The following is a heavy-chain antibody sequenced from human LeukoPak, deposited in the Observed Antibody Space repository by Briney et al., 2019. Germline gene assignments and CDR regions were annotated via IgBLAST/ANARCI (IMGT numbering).Heavy chain of an antibody. CDR1: GFTFSRYG. Sequence: GGSLRLSCEASGFTFSRYGMSWVRQAPGKGLEWVSAIRGSGGSTYYADSVKGRFTISRDNSKNTLYLQMNSLRDEDTAVYYCAKMSSLVIAFGGVIVNDYWGQGTLVTVSS. CDR3: AKMSSLVIAFGGVIVNDY. V-gene: IGHV3-23*01. J-gene: IGHJ4*02. CDR2: IRGSGGST. D-gene: IGHD3-16*02.